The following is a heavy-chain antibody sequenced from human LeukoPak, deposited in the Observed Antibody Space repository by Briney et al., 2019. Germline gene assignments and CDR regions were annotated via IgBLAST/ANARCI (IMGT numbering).Heavy chain of an antibody. CDR2: IKQDGSER. CDR1: GFTFSSYW. Sequence: GGSLRLSCAAPGFTFSSYWMNWVRQAPGKGLEWVANIKQDGSERNYVDSVKGRFTVSRDNTKNSLYLQMNSLRAEDSAVYYCSSAWNGVDCWGQGTLVTVSS. V-gene: IGHV3-7*01. J-gene: IGHJ4*02. CDR3: SSAWNGVDC. D-gene: IGHD1-1*01.